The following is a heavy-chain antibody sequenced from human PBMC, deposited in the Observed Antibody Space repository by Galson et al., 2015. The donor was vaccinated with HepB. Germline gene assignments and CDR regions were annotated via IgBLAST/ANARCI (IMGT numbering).Heavy chain of an antibody. CDR1: GFTFGDYD. CDR3: SGGRWLAWFDP. Sequence: SLRLSCATSGFTFGDYDMNWVRQAPGKGLEWVGFIRSKGYGATKEYAAPVKARFTISRDDSNSIAYVQMNSLKTADAAVYYCSGGRWLAWFDPWGQGTLVTVSS. V-gene: IGHV3-49*04. D-gene: IGHD6-19*01. CDR2: IRSKGYGATK. J-gene: IGHJ5*02.